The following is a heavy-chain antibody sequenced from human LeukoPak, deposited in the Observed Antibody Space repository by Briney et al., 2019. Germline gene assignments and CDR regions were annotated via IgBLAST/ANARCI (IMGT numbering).Heavy chain of an antibody. V-gene: IGHV3-48*01. CDR2: ISSSSSTI. J-gene: IGHJ3*02. D-gene: IGHD2-21*02. Sequence: QPGGSLRLSCAASGFTFSSYSMNWVRQAPGKVLEWVSYISSSSSTIYYADSVKGRFTISRDNAKNSLYLQMNSLRAEDTAVYYCARDFTNAYCGGDCYGDYAFDIWGQGTMVTVSS. CDR1: GFTFSSYS. CDR3: ARDFTNAYCGGDCYGDYAFDI.